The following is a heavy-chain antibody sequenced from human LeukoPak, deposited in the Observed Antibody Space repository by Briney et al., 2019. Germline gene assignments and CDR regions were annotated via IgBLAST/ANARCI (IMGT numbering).Heavy chain of an antibody. CDR1: GYTFTSYG. CDR2: ISAYNGNT. V-gene: IGHV1-18*01. Sequence: ASVKVSCKASGYTFTSYGISWVRQAPGQGLEWMGWISAYNGNTNYAQKLQGRVTMTTDTSTSTAYMELRRLRSDDTAGDYGARAGCRPWGILGVDAGIDVWGKGPTVTVSS. J-gene: IGHJ6*04. D-gene: IGHD3-3*01. CDR3: ARAGCRPWGILGVDAGIDV.